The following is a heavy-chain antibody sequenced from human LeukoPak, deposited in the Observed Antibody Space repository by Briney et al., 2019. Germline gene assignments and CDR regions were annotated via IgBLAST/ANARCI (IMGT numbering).Heavy chain of an antibody. V-gene: IGHV5-51*01. CDR3: ARRSYGSGSLYAFDI. J-gene: IGHJ3*02. D-gene: IGHD3-10*01. CDR1: GYNFPIYW. Sequence: GESLKISCQGSGYNFPIYWIGWVRQMPGQGLEWMGIIYPDDSNTIYGPSFQGQVTISADKSINTAYLEWSSLKASDTAIYYCARRSYGSGSLYAFDIWGQGTMIIASS. CDR2: IYPDDSNT.